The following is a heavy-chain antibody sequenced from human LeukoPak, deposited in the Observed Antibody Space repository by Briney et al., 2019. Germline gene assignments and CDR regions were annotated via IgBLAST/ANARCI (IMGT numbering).Heavy chain of an antibody. CDR3: ASLYDYVWAILFDS. J-gene: IGHJ4*02. V-gene: IGHV3-48*01. CDR2: IGTSSSTI. D-gene: IGHD3-16*01. CDR1: GFTFSSYS. Sequence: GGSLRLSCAASGFTFSSYSMNWVRQAPGKGLEWVSYIGTSSSTILYADSVKGRVTISRDNAQSSLYLQMTSLRVEDTVVYYCASLYDYVWAILFDSWGQGTLVTV.